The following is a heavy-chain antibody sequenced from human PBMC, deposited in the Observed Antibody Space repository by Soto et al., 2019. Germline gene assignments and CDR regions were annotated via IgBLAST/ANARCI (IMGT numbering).Heavy chain of an antibody. Sequence: PSETLSLTCTVSGGSISSSSYYWGWIRQPPGKGLEWIGSIYYSGSTYYNTSLKSRVTISVDTSKNQFSLKLSSVNAADTAVYYCARHGQGSSITIFGVVISEVWFDPWGQGTLVTVSS. CDR2: IYYSGST. J-gene: IGHJ5*02. CDR3: ARHGQGSSITIFGVVISEVWFDP. CDR1: GGSISSSSYY. V-gene: IGHV4-39*01. D-gene: IGHD3-3*01.